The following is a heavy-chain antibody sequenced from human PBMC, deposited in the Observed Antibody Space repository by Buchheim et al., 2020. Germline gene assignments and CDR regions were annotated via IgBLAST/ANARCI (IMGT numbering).Heavy chain of an antibody. CDR2: ISYDGSNK. CDR1: GFTFSSYG. V-gene: IGHV3-30*18. J-gene: IGHJ6*02. Sequence: QVQLVESGGGVVQPGRSLRLSCAASGFTFSSYGMHWVRQAPGKGLEWVAVISYDGSNKYYADSVKGRFTISRDNSKNTLYLQMNSLRADDTAVYYCAKVSSSIPYYYYGMDVWGQGTT. CDR3: AKVSSSIPYYYYGMDV. D-gene: IGHD6-6*01.